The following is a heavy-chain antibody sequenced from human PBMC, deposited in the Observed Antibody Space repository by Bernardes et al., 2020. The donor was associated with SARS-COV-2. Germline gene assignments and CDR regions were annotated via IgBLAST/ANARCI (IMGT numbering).Heavy chain of an antibody. D-gene: IGHD1-20*01. CDR1: GFTFSSYS. CDR2: ISSSSSYI. Sequence: GGSLRLSCAASGFTFSSYSMNWVRQAPGKGLEWVSSISSSSSYIYYADSVKGRFTISRDNAKNSLYLQMNSLRAEDTAVYYCARDKRENNWNFYYGGQGTLSTVSS. J-gene: IGHJ4*02. V-gene: IGHV3-21*01. CDR3: ARDKRENNWNFYY.